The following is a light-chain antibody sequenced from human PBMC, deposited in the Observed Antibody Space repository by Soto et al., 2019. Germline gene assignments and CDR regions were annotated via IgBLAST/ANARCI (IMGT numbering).Light chain of an antibody. CDR1: SSDVGGYNY. CDR2: DVS. J-gene: IGLJ1*01. CDR3: CSFAGNYIYV. Sequence: SALTQPRSVSGSPGQSVTTSCTGASSDVGGYNYVSCYLQHPGKAPKVMIYDVSKRPSGVPDRFSGSKSGNTASLTISGLQSEDEADYYCCSFAGNYIYVFGTGTKVTVL. V-gene: IGLV2-11*01.